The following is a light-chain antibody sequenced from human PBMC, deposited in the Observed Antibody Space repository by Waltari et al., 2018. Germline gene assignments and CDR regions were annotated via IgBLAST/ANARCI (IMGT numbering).Light chain of an antibody. V-gene: IGLV2-23*01. CDR3: CSYAGSNTYV. J-gene: IGLJ1*01. CDR1: SSDVGCYNL. CDR2: EGS. Sequence: QSALTQPASVSGSPGQSITISCTGTSSDVGCYNLSSWYQHHPGQAPKLMLYEGSKRPSGVSNRFSGSKSGNTASLTISGLQAEDEADYYCCSYAGSNTYVFGTGTKVTVL.